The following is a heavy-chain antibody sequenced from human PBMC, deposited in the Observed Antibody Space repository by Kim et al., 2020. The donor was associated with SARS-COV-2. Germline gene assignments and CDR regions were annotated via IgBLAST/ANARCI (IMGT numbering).Heavy chain of an antibody. CDR1: GFTFSNAW. V-gene: IGHV3-15*01. CDR3: TTVDDYVWGSYRPYYFDY. D-gene: IGHD3-16*02. CDR2: IKSKTDGGTT. Sequence: GGSLRLSCAASGFTFSNAWMSWVRQAPGKGLEWVGRIKSKTDGGTTDYAAPVKGRFTISRDDSKNTLYLQMNSLKTEDTAVYYCTTVDDYVWGSYRPYYFDYWGQGTLVTVSS. J-gene: IGHJ4*02.